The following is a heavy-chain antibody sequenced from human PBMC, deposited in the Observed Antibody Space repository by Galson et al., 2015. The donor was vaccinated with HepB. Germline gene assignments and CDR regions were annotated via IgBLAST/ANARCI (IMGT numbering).Heavy chain of an antibody. D-gene: IGHD3/OR15-3a*01. J-gene: IGHJ6*02. CDR3: TRPGYGSSWFLDYAHGVDV. V-gene: IGHV3-73*01. CDR1: GFTSSGSG. CDR2: IRNGANYYAT. Sequence: SLRLSCAASGFTSSGSGIHWVRQAPGKGLEWVGRIRNGANYYATAYAPSVRGRFTVSRDDLKSTAYLQMNSLTPEDTAVYYCTRPGYGSSWFLDYAHGVDVWGQGTTVIVS.